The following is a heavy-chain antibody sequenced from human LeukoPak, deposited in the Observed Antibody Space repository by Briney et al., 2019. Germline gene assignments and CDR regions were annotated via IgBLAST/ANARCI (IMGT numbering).Heavy chain of an antibody. Sequence: SETLSLTCTVSGGSLSSGSYYGSWIRQPAGKGLEWIGRIYTSGSTNYNPSLKSRVTISVDTSKNQFSLKLSSVTAADTAVYYCARNGGFGQYDYWGQGTLVTVSS. J-gene: IGHJ4*02. V-gene: IGHV4-61*02. CDR3: ARNGGFGQYDY. D-gene: IGHD3-10*01. CDR1: GGSLSSGSYY. CDR2: IYTSGST.